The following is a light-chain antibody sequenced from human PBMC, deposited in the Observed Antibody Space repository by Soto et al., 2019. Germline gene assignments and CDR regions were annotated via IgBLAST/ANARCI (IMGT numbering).Light chain of an antibody. J-gene: IGKJ1*01. CDR1: QDIGGR. V-gene: IGKV1-33*01. Sequence: DIQMTQSPSSVSASVGDRITITCRASQDIGGRLAWYQQKPGRAPKLLIYDASNLEAGVPSRFRGSGSGTDFTFTISRLQPEDIATYYCQQYENLPTFGQGTKVDIK. CDR2: DAS. CDR3: QQYENLPT.